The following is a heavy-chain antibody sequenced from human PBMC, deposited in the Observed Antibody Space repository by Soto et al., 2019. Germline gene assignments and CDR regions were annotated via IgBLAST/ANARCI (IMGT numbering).Heavy chain of an antibody. J-gene: IGHJ4*02. D-gene: IGHD4-4*01. V-gene: IGHV4-39*01. CDR2: VYYRGRS. CDR3: VSQRTTVLTQAYFDL. Sequence: SDTLSLTCTVSGGSVTNSSYYWAWIHQSPGKRLEWIGSVYYRGRSYSESSGKRRVTISVDTSKNEFSLNWNSVTASDTAVSFCVSQRTTVLTQAYFDLWGPGDLGT. CDR1: GGSVTNSSYY.